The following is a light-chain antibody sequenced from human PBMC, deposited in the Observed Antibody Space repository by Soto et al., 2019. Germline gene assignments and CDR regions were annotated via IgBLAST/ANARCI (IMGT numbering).Light chain of an antibody. J-gene: IGLJ2*01. Sequence: QSVVTQPPSASGTPGQRVTVSCSGSSSNIGNNIVNWYQQLPGTAPKLLIYSNNQRPSGVPDRFSGSKSGTSASLAISGLQSEDEADYYCATWDDRLSVVLFGGGTKVTVL. CDR1: SSNIGNNI. V-gene: IGLV1-44*01. CDR2: SNN. CDR3: ATWDDRLSVVL.